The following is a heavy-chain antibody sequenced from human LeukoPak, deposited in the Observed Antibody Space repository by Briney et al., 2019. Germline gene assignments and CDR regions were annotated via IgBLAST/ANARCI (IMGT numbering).Heavy chain of an antibody. J-gene: IGHJ3*02. CDR1: GYSISSGYY. V-gene: IGHV4-38-2*02. Sequence: SETLSLTCTVSGYSISSGYYWGWIRQPPGKGLEWSGSFFHSGNTYYNPSLKSRVTISVDTSKNQFSLKLSSVTAADTAVYYCARGNYYDSSGYRSPAFDIWGQGTMVTVSS. D-gene: IGHD3-22*01. CDR2: FFHSGNT. CDR3: ARGNYYDSSGYRSPAFDI.